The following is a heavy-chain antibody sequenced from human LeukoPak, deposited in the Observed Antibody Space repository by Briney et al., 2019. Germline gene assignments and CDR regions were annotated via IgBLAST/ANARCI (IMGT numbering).Heavy chain of an antibody. V-gene: IGHV4-31*03. J-gene: IGHJ4*02. D-gene: IGHD4-11*01. Sequence: SQTLSLTCTVSGGSISSGGYYWSWICQHPGKGLEWIGYIYYSGSTYYNPSLKSRVTISVDTSKNQFSLKLSSVTAADTAVYYCARSYNNYEDYWGQGTLVTVSS. CDR1: GGSISSGGYY. CDR2: IYYSGST. CDR3: ARSYNNYEDY.